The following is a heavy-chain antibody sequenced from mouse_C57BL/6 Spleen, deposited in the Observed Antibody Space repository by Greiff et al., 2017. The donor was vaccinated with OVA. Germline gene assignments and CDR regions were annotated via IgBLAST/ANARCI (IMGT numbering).Heavy chain of an antibody. CDR3: ARFTTVVADLWYFDV. D-gene: IGHD1-1*01. CDR2: IYPGDGDT. CDR1: GYAFSSSW. J-gene: IGHJ1*03. Sequence: VKLMESGPELVKPGASVKISCKASGYAFSSSWMNWVKQRPGKGLEWIGRIYPGDGDTNYNGKFKGKATLTADKSSSTAYMQLSSLTSEDSAVYFCARFTTVVADLWYFDVWGTGTTVTVSS. V-gene: IGHV1-82*01.